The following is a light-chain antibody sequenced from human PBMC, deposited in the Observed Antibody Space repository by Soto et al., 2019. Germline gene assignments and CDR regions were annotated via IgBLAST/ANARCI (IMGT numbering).Light chain of an antibody. J-gene: IGKJ1*01. CDR1: QGIESD. Sequence: IQMTQSPSTLSASVGDRITITCRASQGIESDLSGYQQRPGKAPKLLIYAASNVHSGVPPRFSGSRSGTEFTLTISNLQPEDFASYYCLQDHDDSWTFGQGTKVDIK. CDR2: AAS. V-gene: IGKV1-6*01. CDR3: LQDHDDSWT.